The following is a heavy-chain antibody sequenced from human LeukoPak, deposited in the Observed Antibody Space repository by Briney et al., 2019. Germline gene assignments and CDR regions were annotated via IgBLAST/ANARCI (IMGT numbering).Heavy chain of an antibody. J-gene: IGHJ4*02. CDR2: IYHSGNT. CDR3: ARGPGSSPVDY. V-gene: IGHV4-38-2*02. CDR1: GYSISSGYY. D-gene: IGHD6-13*01. Sequence: SETLSLTCTVSGYSISSGYYWGWIRQPPGKGLDWVGSIYHSGNTYYNPSLKSRVTISVDTSKNQLSLKLNSVTAADTAVYYCARGPGSSPVDYWGQGTLVTVSS.